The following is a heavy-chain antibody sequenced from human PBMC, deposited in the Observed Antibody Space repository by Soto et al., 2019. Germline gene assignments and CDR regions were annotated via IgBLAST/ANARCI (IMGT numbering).Heavy chain of an antibody. CDR2: IYYSGST. CDR3: ARIAGATLWVLNWFDP. J-gene: IGHJ5*02. CDR1: GGSISSSSYY. Sequence: QLQLQESGPGLVKPSETLSLTCTVFGGSISSSSYYWGWIRQPPGKGLEWIGSIYYSGSTYYNPSLKSRVTISVDTSKNQFSLKLSSVTAADTAVYYCARIAGATLWVLNWFDPWGQGTLVTVSS. V-gene: IGHV4-39*01. D-gene: IGHD1-26*01.